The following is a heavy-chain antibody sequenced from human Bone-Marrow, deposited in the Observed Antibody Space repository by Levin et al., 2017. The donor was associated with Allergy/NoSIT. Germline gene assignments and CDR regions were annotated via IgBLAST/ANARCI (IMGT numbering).Heavy chain of an antibody. CDR2: ISRDGGST. CDR1: GFTFDDYT. D-gene: IGHD3-10*01. CDR3: AKASIWFGEPQGSPMDV. J-gene: IGHJ6*02. Sequence: PGGSLRLSCAASGFTFDDYTMHWVRQAPGKGLEWVSLISRDGGSTYYADSVKGRFTISRDNSKNSLYLQMNSLRTEDTALYYCAKASIWFGEPQGSPMDVWGQGTTVTVSS. V-gene: IGHV3-43*01.